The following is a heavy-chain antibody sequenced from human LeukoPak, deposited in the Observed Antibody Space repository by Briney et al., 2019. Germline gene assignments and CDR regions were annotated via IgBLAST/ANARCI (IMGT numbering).Heavy chain of an antibody. CDR2: IRYDGSQK. CDR3: ARDLLSLPHKYFDS. J-gene: IGHJ4*02. Sequence: GGSLRLSCAASGFSFSNYGLHWVRQAPGKGLEWVAYIRYDGSQKYYGDSVKGRFTISRDNSKNTVYLQMNSLRDEDTAVYYCARDLLSLPHKYFDSWGQGTLVTVSS. D-gene: IGHD3-16*01. V-gene: IGHV3-30*02. CDR1: GFSFSNYG.